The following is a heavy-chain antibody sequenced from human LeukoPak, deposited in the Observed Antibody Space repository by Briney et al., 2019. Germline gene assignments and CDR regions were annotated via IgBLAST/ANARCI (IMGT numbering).Heavy chain of an antibody. J-gene: IGHJ6*03. Sequence: ASVKVSRKASGGTFSSYAISWVRQAPGQGLEWMGGIIPIFGTANYAQKFQGRVTITTDESTSTAYMELSSLRSEDTAVYYCATRSGGDYDFWSGPVLSYYYYMDVWGKGTTVTVSS. V-gene: IGHV1-69*05. CDR2: IIPIFGTA. CDR3: ATRSGGDYDFWSGPVLSYYYYMDV. D-gene: IGHD3-3*01. CDR1: GGTFSSYA.